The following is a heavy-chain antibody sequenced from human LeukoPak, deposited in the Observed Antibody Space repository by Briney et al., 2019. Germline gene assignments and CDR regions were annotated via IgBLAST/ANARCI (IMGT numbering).Heavy chain of an antibody. V-gene: IGHV3-21*01. CDR2: ISSSSSYI. D-gene: IGHD1-7*01. CDR1: GFTFSSYS. CDR3: AREDPVAGTTPIDY. J-gene: IGHJ4*02. Sequence: GGSLRLSCAASGFTFSSYSMNWVRQAPGKGLAWVSSISSSSSYIYYADSVKGRFTISRDNAKNSLYLQMNSLRAEDTAVYYCAREDPVAGTTPIDYWGKGTLVTVS.